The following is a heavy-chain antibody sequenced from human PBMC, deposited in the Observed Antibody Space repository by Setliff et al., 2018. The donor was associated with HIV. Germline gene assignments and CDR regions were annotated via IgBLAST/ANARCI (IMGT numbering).Heavy chain of an antibody. CDR3: ARDREYMDV. V-gene: IGHV1-69*10. CDR2: IIPLHGIA. CDR1: GGTFSSYA. J-gene: IGHJ6*03. Sequence: GASVKVSCKASGGTFSSYAITWVRQAPGQGLEWMGGIIPLHGIANYIQNLQGRVTMTTDTSTSTAHMELRSLRSDDTAVYYCARDREYMDVWGKGTTVTVSS.